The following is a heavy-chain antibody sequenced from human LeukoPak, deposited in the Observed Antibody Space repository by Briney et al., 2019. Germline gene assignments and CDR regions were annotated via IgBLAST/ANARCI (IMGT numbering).Heavy chain of an antibody. CDR3: ARVAGMATTGHNYYYCYYMDV. CDR1: GFTVSSNY. J-gene: IGHJ6*03. CDR2: IYSGGST. V-gene: IGHV3-53*01. Sequence: GGSLRLSCAASGFTVSSNYMSWVRQAPGKGLEWVSVIYSGGSTYYADSVKGRFTISRDNSKNTLYLQMNSLRAEDTAVYYCARVAGMATTGHNYYYCYYMDVWGKGTTVTISS. D-gene: IGHD5-24*01.